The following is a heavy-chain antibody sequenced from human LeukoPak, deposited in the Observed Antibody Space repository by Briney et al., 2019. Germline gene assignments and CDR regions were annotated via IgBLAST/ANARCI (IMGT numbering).Heavy chain of an antibody. Sequence: ASVKVSCKASGYTFTSYDINWVRQATGQGLEWLGWMNPNSGNTGYAQKFQGRVTITRNTSISTAYMELSSLRSEDTAVYYCARGTQHLVRWDSYYYMDVWGKGTTVTVSS. CDR2: MNPNSGNT. CDR3: ARGTQHLVRWDSYYYMDV. D-gene: IGHD6-13*01. V-gene: IGHV1-8*03. J-gene: IGHJ6*03. CDR1: GYTFTSYD.